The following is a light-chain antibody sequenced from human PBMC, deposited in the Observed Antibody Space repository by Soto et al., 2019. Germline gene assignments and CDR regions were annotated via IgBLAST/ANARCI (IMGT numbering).Light chain of an antibody. J-gene: IGKJ1*01. CDR1: QSVSSSF. CDR2: GAS. CDR3: QKYGTSPPT. Sequence: VLTQSPGTLSLSAGESATLSCRGSQSVSSSFLAWYQQKPGQAPRLLISGASSRATGIPDRLSGSGSGTDFTLTISRLEPEDFAVFYCQKYGTSPPTCGQGTKVDIK. V-gene: IGKV3-20*01.